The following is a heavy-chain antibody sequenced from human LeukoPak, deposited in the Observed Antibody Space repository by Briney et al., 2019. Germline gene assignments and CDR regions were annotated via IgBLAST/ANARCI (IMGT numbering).Heavy chain of an antibody. V-gene: IGHV3-7*01. Sequence: GGSLRLSCAASGFTFSSYWMSWVRQAPGKGLEWVANIKQDGSEKYYVDSVKGRFTISRDNAKNSLYLQMNSLRAEDTAVYYCARAGVGYCSGGSCSIFDYWGQGTLVSVSS. CDR1: GFTFSSYW. CDR3: ARAGVGYCSGGSCSIFDY. J-gene: IGHJ4*02. D-gene: IGHD2-15*01. CDR2: IKQDGSEK.